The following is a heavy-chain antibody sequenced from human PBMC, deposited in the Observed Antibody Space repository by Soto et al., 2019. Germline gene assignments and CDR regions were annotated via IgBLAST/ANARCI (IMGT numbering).Heavy chain of an antibody. V-gene: IGHV3-48*01. CDR3: ATSLDV. CDR2: IRSSSITI. J-gene: IGHJ6*02. CDR1: GFTFSSSS. Sequence: GGSLILSCAASGFTFSSSSMKWVRQAPGKGLECVSYIRSSSITIYYTDSVKGRFTISRDNAKNSLYLQMNSLRAEDTAVDYCATSLDVWGQGTTVTVSS.